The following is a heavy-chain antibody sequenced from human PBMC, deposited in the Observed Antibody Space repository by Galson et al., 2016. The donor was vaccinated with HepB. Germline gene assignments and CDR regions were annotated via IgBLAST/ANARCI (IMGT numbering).Heavy chain of an antibody. CDR1: GFTVSSNY. CDR2: IYSVTGST. Sequence: SLRLSCAVSGFTVSSNYMSWVRQAPGKGLEWVSTIYSVTGSTYYADSVKGRFTISRDNSNNTLYLHMDSLRAEDTAVYFCAIDRPGSFFAFDIWGLGTMVTVSS. J-gene: IGHJ3*02. CDR3: AIDRPGSFFAFDI. D-gene: IGHD1-26*01. V-gene: IGHV3-53*01.